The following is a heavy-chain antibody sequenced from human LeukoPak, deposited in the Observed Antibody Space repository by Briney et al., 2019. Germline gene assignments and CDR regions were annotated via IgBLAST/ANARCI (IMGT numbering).Heavy chain of an antibody. CDR2: INPNSGGT. D-gene: IGHD6-13*01. Sequence: GASVKLSCTASGYTFTGYYMHWVRQAPGQGLEWMGWINPNSGGTNYAQKFQGRVTMTRDTSISTAYMELSRLRSDDTAVYYCARDRRKAAGTPLDYWGQGTLVTVSS. CDR1: GYTFTGYY. J-gene: IGHJ4*02. V-gene: IGHV1-2*02. CDR3: ARDRRKAAGTPLDY.